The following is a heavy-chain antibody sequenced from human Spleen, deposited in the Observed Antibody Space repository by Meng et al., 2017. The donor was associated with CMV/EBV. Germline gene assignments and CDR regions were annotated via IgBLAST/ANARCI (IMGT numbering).Heavy chain of an antibody. J-gene: IGHJ6*02. V-gene: IGHV4-34*01. CDR2: INHSGST. D-gene: IGHD2-2*01. Sequence: GSLRLSCAVYGGSFSGYYWSWIRQPPGKGLEWIGEINHSGSTNYNPSLKSRVTISVDTSKNQFSLKLSSVTAADTAVYYCARGVRKYCSSTSCYNYYYGMDVWGQGTTVTVSS. CDR3: ARGVRKYCSSTSCYNYYYGMDV. CDR1: GGSFSGYY.